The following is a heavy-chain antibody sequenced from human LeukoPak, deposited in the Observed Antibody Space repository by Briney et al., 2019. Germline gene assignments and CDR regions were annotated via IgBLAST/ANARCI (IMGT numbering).Heavy chain of an antibody. CDR3: ARAGRYYDILTGIYYYGMDV. Sequence: ASVKVSCKASGGTFSSYAISWVRQAPGQGLEWMGWISACNGNTNYAQKLQGRVTMTTDTSTSTAYMELRSLRSDDTAVYYCARAGRYYDILTGIYYYGMDVWGQGTTVTVSS. D-gene: IGHD3-9*01. CDR2: ISACNGNT. V-gene: IGHV1-18*01. CDR1: GGTFSSYA. J-gene: IGHJ6*02.